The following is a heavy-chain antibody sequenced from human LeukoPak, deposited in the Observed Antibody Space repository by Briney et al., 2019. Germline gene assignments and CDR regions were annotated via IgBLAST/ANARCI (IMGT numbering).Heavy chain of an antibody. CDR1: GYTFTGYY. CDR3: ARDLSGSYPDSASNWFDP. Sequence: ASVKVSCKASGYTFTGYYMHWVRQAPGQGLEWMGWINPNSGGTNYAQKFQGRVTMTRDTSISTAYMELSRLRSDDTAVYYCARDLSGSYPDSASNWFDPWGQGTLVTVSS. CDR2: INPNSGGT. J-gene: IGHJ5*02. V-gene: IGHV1-2*02. D-gene: IGHD1-26*01.